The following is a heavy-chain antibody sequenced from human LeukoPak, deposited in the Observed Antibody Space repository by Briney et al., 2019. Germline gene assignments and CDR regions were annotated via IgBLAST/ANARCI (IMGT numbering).Heavy chain of an antibody. J-gene: IGHJ4*02. Sequence: SETLSLTCTVSGGSISSSSYYWGWIRQPPGKGLEWIGSIYYSGSTYYNPSLKSRVTISVDTSKNQFSLKLSSATAADTAVYYCARTLGYGDFDYWGQGTLVTVSS. V-gene: IGHV4-39*01. CDR2: IYYSGST. D-gene: IGHD4-17*01. CDR3: ARTLGYGDFDY. CDR1: GGSISSSSYY.